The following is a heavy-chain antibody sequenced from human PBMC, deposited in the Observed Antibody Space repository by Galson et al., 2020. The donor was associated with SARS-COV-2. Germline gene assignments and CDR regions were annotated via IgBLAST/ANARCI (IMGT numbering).Heavy chain of an antibody. CDR3: ATGYSYGYFYYYYYMDV. CDR1: GFTFSSHG. J-gene: IGHJ6*03. D-gene: IGHD5-18*01. Sequence: QLGESLKISCAASGFTFSSHGMHWVRQAPGKGLEWVAVIWYDGSNKYYADSVKGRFTISRDNSKNTLYLQMNSLRAEDTAVYYCATGYSYGYFYYYYYMDVWGKGTTVTVSS. V-gene: IGHV3-33*01. CDR2: IWYDGSNK.